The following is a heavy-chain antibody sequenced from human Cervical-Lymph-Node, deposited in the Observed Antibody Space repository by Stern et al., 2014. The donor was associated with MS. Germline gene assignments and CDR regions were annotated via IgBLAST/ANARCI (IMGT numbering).Heavy chain of an antibody. D-gene: IGHD2-2*02. CDR3: SKETYPYYFDY. V-gene: IGHV3-9*01. Sequence: EVQLVESGGGWVQPGTSLRLSCEASGFTFEDYVMHWVRQAPGKGLEWVSGISWNSGNIDYADSVKGRFTSSRDNAKNSLYLQMNSLRVEDTAFYYCSKETYPYYFDYWGQGTLVTVSP. J-gene: IGHJ4*02. CDR1: GFTFEDYV. CDR2: ISWNSGNI.